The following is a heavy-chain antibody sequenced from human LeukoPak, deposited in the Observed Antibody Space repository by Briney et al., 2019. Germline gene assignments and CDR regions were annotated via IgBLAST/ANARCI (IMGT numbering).Heavy chain of an antibody. CDR2: INPNSGGT. Sequence: ASVKVSCKASGYTFTGYYMHWVRQAPGQGLEWMGWINPNSGGTNYAQKFQGRVTMTRDTSISTAYMELSRLRSDDTAVYYRARDRAAAGPIPGDYWGQGTLVTVSS. CDR3: ARDRAAAGPIPGDY. V-gene: IGHV1-2*02. D-gene: IGHD6-13*01. J-gene: IGHJ4*02. CDR1: GYTFTGYY.